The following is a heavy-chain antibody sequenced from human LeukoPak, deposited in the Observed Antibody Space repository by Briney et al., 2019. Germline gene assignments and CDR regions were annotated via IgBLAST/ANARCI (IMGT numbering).Heavy chain of an antibody. D-gene: IGHD5-18*01. CDR3: ARSDNTPMVEEDDIKFDY. CDR2: INPSGGST. J-gene: IGHJ4*02. CDR1: GYTFTRYY. Sequence: VASVKVSCKASGYTFTRYYMHWVRQAPGQGLEWMGIINPSGGSTSYAQKFQGRVTLTRDMSTSTVYMELSSLRSEDTAVYYCARSDNTPMVEEDDIKFDYWGQGTLVTVSS. V-gene: IGHV1-46*01.